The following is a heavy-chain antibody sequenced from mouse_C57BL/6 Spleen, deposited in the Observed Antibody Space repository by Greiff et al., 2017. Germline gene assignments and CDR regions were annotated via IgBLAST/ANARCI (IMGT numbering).Heavy chain of an antibody. V-gene: IGHV1-15*01. D-gene: IGHD1-1*01. CDR1: GYTFTDYE. CDR3: TRIYYYGSSYAWFAY. Sequence: VQLQESGAELVRPGASVTLSCKASGYTFTDYEMHWVKQTPVHGLEWIGAIDPETGGTAYNQKFKGKAILTADKSSSTAYMELRSLTSEDSAVYYCTRIYYYGSSYAWFAYWGKGLWSLSLQ. J-gene: IGHJ3*01. CDR2: IDPETGGT.